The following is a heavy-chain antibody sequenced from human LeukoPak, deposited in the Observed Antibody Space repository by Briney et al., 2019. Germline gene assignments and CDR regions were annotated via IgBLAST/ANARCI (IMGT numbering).Heavy chain of an antibody. Sequence: PSETPSLTCTVSGGSISSSSYYWGWIRQPPGKGLEWIGSIYYSGSTYYNPSLKSRVTISVDTSKNQFSLKLSSVTAADTAVYYCARMRWLPDWFDPWGQGTLVTVSS. J-gene: IGHJ5*02. CDR3: ARMRWLPDWFDP. CDR1: GGSISSSSYY. D-gene: IGHD5-24*01. V-gene: IGHV4-39*01. CDR2: IYYSGST.